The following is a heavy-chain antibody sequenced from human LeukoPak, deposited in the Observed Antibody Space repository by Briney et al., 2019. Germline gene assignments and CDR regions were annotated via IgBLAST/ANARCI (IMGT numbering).Heavy chain of an antibody. CDR3: ARNPGVAAGRGYYYYMDV. CDR2: IKQDGSEK. CDR1: GFTFSSKW. V-gene: IGHV3-7*01. Sequence: PGGSLRLSCAASGFTFSSKWMSWVRQAPGKGLEWVASIKQDGSEKYYVDSVKGRITISRDNAKNSLYLQMNSLRAEDTATYYCARNPGVAAGRGYYYYMDVWGKGTTVTVSS. D-gene: IGHD6-13*01. J-gene: IGHJ6*03.